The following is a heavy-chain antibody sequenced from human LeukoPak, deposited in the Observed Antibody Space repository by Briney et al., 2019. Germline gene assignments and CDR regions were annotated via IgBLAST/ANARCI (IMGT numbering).Heavy chain of an antibody. CDR1: GFTFSSYA. CDR3: AKDLRYYDSSGFDY. J-gene: IGHJ4*02. Sequence: PGRSLRLSCAASGFTFSSYAMHWVRQAPGKGLEWVAVISYDGSNKYYADSVKGRFTISRDNSKNTLYLQMNSLRAEDTAVYYCAKDLRYYDSSGFDYWGQGTLVTVSS. CDR2: ISYDGSNK. V-gene: IGHV3-30*04. D-gene: IGHD3-22*01.